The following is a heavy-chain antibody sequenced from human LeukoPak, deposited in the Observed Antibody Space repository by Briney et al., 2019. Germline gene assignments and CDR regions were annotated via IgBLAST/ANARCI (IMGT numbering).Heavy chain of an antibody. CDR3: AHFKGGSFDF. CDR1: GGSISSSNYY. D-gene: IGHD1-26*01. J-gene: IGHJ3*01. V-gene: IGHV4-39*01. Sequence: SETLSLTCTVSGGSISSSNYYWGWIRQPPGKGLEWIGSIYYSGNTYYIPSLKSRVTISVDTSKNQFSLKLISVTAADTAVYYCAHFKGGSFDFWGQGTMVTVSS. CDR2: IYYSGNT.